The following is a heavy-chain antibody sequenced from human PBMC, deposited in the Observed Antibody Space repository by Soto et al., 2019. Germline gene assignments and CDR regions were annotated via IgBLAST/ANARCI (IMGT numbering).Heavy chain of an antibody. D-gene: IGHD2-21*02. CDR3: ARDDAPTAPSTFDY. CDR2: ARNMANSYTT. J-gene: IGHJ4*02. V-gene: IGHV3-72*01. Sequence: PGGSLRLSCAISGFTFSDLYIDWARLGLGKGLELVGRARNMANSYTTDYAASVNGRCTISRDDSKYSAYLQMNSLKTEDTAVYYCARDDAPTAPSTFDYWGQGA. CDR1: GFTFSDLY.